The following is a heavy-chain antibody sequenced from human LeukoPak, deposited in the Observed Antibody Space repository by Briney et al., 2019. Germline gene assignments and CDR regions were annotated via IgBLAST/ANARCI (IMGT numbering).Heavy chain of an antibody. V-gene: IGHV4-34*01. CDR3: ARPAYYYDSSGYYGGDY. J-gene: IGHJ4*02. CDR2: INHSGST. CDR1: GGSFSGHY. Sequence: SETLSLTCAVYGGSFSGHYWSWIRQPPGKGLEWIGEINHSGSTNYNPSLKSRVTISVDTSKNQFSLKLSSVTAADTAVYYCARPAYYYDSSGYYGGDYWGQGTLVTVSS. D-gene: IGHD3-22*01.